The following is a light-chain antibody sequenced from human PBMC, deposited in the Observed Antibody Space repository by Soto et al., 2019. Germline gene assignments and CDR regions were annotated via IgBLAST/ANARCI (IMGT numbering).Light chain of an antibody. CDR3: QKYNSAPWT. Sequence: DIQMPQSPSSLSASVGDRVTITCRASQGISNYLAWYQQKPGKVPKLLIYAASTLQSGVPSRFSGSGSGTDFTLAISSLQPEDVATYYCQKYNSAPWTFGQGNKVDIK. CDR2: AAS. V-gene: IGKV1-27*01. CDR1: QGISNY. J-gene: IGKJ1*01.